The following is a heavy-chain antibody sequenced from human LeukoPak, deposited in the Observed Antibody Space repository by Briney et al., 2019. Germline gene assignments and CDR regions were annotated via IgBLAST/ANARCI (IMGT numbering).Heavy chain of an antibody. V-gene: IGHV2-5*02. CDR1: GFSFSTSGVG. Sequence: KESGPTQVKLTQPLTLTCPISGFSFSTSGVGVGWIRQPPGKALEWLALIYWDDDKRYSPSLKSRLTITKDTSKNQMVLTMTNMDHGDPASNTWAYEYRMVLIDLLYWGQGTLVTVSS. D-gene: IGHD2-8*01. J-gene: IGHJ4*02. CDR3: AYEYRMVLIDLLY. CDR2: IYWDDDK.